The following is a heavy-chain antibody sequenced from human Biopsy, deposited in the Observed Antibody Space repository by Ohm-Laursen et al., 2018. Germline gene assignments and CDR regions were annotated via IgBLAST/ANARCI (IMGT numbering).Heavy chain of an antibody. Sequence: LSLTCAASGFTFSGYAMSWVRQGPEKGLEWVSVVTGSGRSTYYTHSVKGRFSISRDDSKNTLYLQMNSLRVEDTAVYYCAKGRSGGTGHGNWFDPWGQGTLVIVSS. D-gene: IGHD3-10*01. J-gene: IGHJ5*02. CDR2: VTGSGRST. CDR3: AKGRSGGTGHGNWFDP. V-gene: IGHV3-23*01. CDR1: GFTFSGYA.